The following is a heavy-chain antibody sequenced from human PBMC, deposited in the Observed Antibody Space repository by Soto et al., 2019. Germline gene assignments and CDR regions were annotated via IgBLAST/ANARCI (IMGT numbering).Heavy chain of an antibody. CDR1: GFTFSTYA. V-gene: IGHV3-23*01. D-gene: IGHD1-26*01. Sequence: EVQLLESGGGLVQPGGSLRLSCAASGFTFSTYAMSWVRQAPGKGLEWVSAISGSGSNTYYADSVKGLFTISRDDSKSTLYLQMNSLRAEDTAVYYCARDPSHSYYTLLYYFDYWGQGTLVTVSS. J-gene: IGHJ4*02. CDR3: ARDPSHSYYTLLYYFDY. CDR2: ISGSGSNT.